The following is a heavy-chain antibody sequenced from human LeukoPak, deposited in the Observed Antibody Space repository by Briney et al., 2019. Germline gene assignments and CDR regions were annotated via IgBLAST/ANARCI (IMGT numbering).Heavy chain of an antibody. J-gene: IGHJ4*02. Sequence: SVKVSCKASGGTLSSYAISWVRQAPGQGLEWMGRIIPIFGTANYAQKFQGRVTITTDESTSTAYMELSSLRSEDTAVYYCARDLEYSYAGFDYWGQGTLVTVSS. CDR1: GGTLSSYA. D-gene: IGHD5-18*01. CDR3: ARDLEYSYAGFDY. CDR2: IIPIFGTA. V-gene: IGHV1-69*05.